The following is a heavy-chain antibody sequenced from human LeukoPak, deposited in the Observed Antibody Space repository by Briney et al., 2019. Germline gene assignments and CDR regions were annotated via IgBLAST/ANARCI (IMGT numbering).Heavy chain of an antibody. V-gene: IGHV4-30-2*01. D-gene: IGHD3-10*01. Sequence: SETLSLTCAVFGGSISSGDYPWSWIRQPPGKGLEWIGYIFHTGHTSYNPSLKSRVTISVDMSKNQLSLKLGSVTAADTAVYYCARGFYGSGSQFDYWGQGTLVTVSS. CDR2: IFHTGHT. CDR3: ARGFYGSGSQFDY. J-gene: IGHJ4*02. CDR1: GGSISSGDYP.